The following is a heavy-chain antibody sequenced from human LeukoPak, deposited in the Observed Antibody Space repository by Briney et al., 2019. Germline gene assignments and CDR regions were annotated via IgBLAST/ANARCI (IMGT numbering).Heavy chain of an antibody. D-gene: IGHD2-15*01. CDR3: AKDDILFQDIVVVVAAPGYFDY. CDR1: GFTFSSYG. J-gene: IGHJ4*02. V-gene: IGHV3-30*18. Sequence: GRSLRLSCAASGFTFSSYGMHWVRQAPGKGLEWVAVISYDGSNKYYADSVKGRFTISRDNSKNTLCLQMNSLRAEDTAVYYCAKDDILFQDIVVVVAAPGYFDYWGQGTLVTVSS. CDR2: ISYDGSNK.